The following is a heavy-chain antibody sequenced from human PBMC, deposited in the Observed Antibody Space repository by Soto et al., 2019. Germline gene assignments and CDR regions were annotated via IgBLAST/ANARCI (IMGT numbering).Heavy chain of an antibody. Sequence: ASVKVSCKVSGFSLIALTRHWVRQAPGKGLEWMGHFDPENGERVYAQKFQGRVTMTEDTSTDTASMELTSLTSEDTAVYYCASCNTDKSSEIWGQGARVTIAS. CDR3: ASCNTDKSSEI. V-gene: IGHV1-24*01. CDR2: FDPENGER. CDR1: GFSLIALT. D-gene: IGHD2-8*02. J-gene: IGHJ3*02.